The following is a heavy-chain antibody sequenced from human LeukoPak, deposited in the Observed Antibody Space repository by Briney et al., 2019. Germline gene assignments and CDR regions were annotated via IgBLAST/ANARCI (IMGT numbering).Heavy chain of an antibody. CDR3: AREPGRSGCYDY. CDR2: IKQDGSEK. Sequence: GGSLRLSCAASGFTFSTYGMHWVRQAPGKGLEWVANIKQDGSEKYYADSVKGRFTISRDNSKNTLYLQMNSMRAEDTAVYYCAREPGRSGCYDYWGQGTLVTVSS. CDR1: GFTFSTYG. D-gene: IGHD3-22*01. J-gene: IGHJ4*02. V-gene: IGHV3-7*01.